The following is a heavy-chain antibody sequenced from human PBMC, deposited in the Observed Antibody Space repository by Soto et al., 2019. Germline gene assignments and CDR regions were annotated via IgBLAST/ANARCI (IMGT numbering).Heavy chain of an antibody. D-gene: IGHD5-18*01. J-gene: IGHJ4*02. CDR1: GFTFANYA. Sequence: PGGSLRLSCAASGFTFANYAMSWVRQAPGKGLEWVSAISGSGVSTHYADSVKGRFTFSRDNSKNTLFLQMNSLRAEDTALYYCAKGGYTYANAYSDNWGQGTLVTVSS. CDR2: ISGSGVST. CDR3: AKGGYTYANAYSDN. V-gene: IGHV3-23*01.